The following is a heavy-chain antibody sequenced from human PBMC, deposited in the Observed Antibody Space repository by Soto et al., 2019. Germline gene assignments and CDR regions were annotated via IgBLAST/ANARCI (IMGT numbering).Heavy chain of an antibody. Sequence: PSETLSLTCAVSGGSIRDHYWGWIRQPPGKGLEWVGYIAYNGVSSYSPSLQGRLTLSRDTSKNQISLKLTYVTAADTAIYYCAKDTYYFNLGTKLGSYDIWGQGTSVTVSS. V-gene: IGHV4-59*11. J-gene: IGHJ3*02. D-gene: IGHD3-10*01. CDR2: IAYNGVS. CDR1: GGSIRDHY. CDR3: AKDTYYFNLGTKLGSYDI.